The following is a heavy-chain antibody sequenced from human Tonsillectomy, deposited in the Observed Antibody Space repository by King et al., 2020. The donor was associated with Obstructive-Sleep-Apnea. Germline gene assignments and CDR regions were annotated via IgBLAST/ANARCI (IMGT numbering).Heavy chain of an antibody. CDR2: ISYDGSNK. D-gene: IGHD1-26*01. V-gene: IGHV3-30*04. CDR3: ARGKVGATPY. CDR1: GVTFSSYA. Sequence: HVQLVESGGGVVQPGRSLRLSCAASGVTFSSYAMHWVRQAPGKGLEWVAVISYDGSNKYYADSVKGRFTISRDNSKNTLYLQMNSLRAEDTAVYYCARGKVGATPYWGQGTLVTVSS. J-gene: IGHJ4*02.